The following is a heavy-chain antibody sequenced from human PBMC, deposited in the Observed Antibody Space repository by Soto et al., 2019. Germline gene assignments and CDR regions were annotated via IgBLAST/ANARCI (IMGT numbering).Heavy chain of an antibody. CDR3: ATLWFGAADY. CDR2: IYYSGST. J-gene: IGHJ4*02. D-gene: IGHD3-10*01. V-gene: IGHV4-39*01. CDR1: GGSISRSSYY. Sequence: QLQLQESGPGLVKPSETLSLTCTVSGGSISRSSYYWGWIRQPPGKGLEWIGRIYYSGSTPYNPSLMSRVTTYVDTSKNQSPLKLSSVTAADPAVYYCATLWFGAADYWGQGTLVTVSS.